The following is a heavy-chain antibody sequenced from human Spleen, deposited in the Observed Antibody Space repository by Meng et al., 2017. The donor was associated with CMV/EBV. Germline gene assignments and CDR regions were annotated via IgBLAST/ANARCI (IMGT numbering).Heavy chain of an antibody. D-gene: IGHD3-10*01. CDR1: GLTFSDYY. CDR2: ISSSSTI. CDR3: ARAVTPSGSTSAY. J-gene: IGHJ4*02. V-gene: IGHV3-69-1*01. Sequence: GESLKISCAASGLTFSDYYMNWVRQAPGKGLEWVSSISSSSTIYYADSVKGRFTISRDNAKNSLYLQMNSLRAEDTAVYYCARAVTPSGSTSAYWGQGTLVTVSS.